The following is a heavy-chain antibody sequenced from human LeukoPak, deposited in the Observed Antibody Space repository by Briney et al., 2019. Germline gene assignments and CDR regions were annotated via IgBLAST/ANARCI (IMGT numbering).Heavy chain of an antibody. CDR2: KWYDGSNK. Sequence: HPGRSLRLSCAASGFTFSTYGIHWVRQAPGKALECVAIKWYDGSNKYYADSVRGRFTISRDNSKNTLYLQMNSLRAEDTAMYYCARDLEIGSSSYYFDYWGQGTLVTVSS. V-gene: IGHV3-33*01. D-gene: IGHD1-1*01. CDR3: ARDLEIGSSSYYFDY. CDR1: GFTFSTYG. J-gene: IGHJ4*02.